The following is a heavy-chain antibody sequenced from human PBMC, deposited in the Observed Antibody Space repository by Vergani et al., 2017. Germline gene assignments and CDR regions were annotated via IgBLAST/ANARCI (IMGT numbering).Heavy chain of an antibody. Sequence: VQLVESGGGVVQPGGSLRLSCAASGFSFSTYGMNWVRQAPGKGLEWVSSISSSSSYIYYADSVKGRFTISRDNAKNSLYLQMNSLRAEDTAVYYCATRRGDYGSVDYWGQGTLVTVSS. V-gene: IGHV3-21*04. CDR3: ATRRGDYGSVDY. CDR2: ISSSSSYI. D-gene: IGHD4-17*01. J-gene: IGHJ4*02. CDR1: GFSFSTYG.